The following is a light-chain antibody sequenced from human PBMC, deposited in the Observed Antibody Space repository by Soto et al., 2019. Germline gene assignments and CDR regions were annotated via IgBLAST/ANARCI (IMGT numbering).Light chain of an antibody. CDR3: QQYNSYL. V-gene: IGKV1-5*01. J-gene: IGKJ1*01. CDR1: QSISSW. CDR2: DAS. Sequence: DIQMTQSPSTLSASVGDRITITCRASQSISSWLAWYPQKPGKAPKLLIYDASSLESGVPSRFSGSGSGTEFTLTISILHPDDFATYYCQQYNSYLFGQGTK.